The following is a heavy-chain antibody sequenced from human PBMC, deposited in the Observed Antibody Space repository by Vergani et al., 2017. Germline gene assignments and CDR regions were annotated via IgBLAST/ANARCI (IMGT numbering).Heavy chain of an antibody. Sequence: QVQLVESGGGVVQPGRSLRLSCAASGFTFSSYAMHWVRQDPGKGLEWVSVISYDGSNKYYADSVKGRFTISRDNSKNTLYLQMNSLRAEDTAVYYCARDGEVDISGWFYYYYYYMDVWGKGTTVTVSS. CDR2: ISYDGSNK. J-gene: IGHJ6*03. V-gene: IGHV3-30-3*01. D-gene: IGHD6-13*01. CDR3: ARDGEVDISGWFYYYYYYMDV. CDR1: GFTFSSYA.